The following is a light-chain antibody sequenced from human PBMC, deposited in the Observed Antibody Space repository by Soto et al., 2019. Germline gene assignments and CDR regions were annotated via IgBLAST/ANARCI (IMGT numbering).Light chain of an antibody. Sequence: EIVMTQSPATLSVSPGERATVSCRASQSVGSNLAWYQQKPGQAPRLLIYGASTRATGIPARFSGSGSGTEFTLTISSLQSEDFAVYYCQQYNNWPRITFGQGTRLEIK. V-gene: IGKV3-15*01. J-gene: IGKJ5*01. CDR3: QQYNNWPRIT. CDR1: QSVGSN. CDR2: GAS.